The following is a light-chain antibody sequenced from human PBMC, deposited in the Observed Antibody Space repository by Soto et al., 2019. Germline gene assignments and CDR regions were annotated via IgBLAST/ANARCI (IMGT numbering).Light chain of an antibody. J-gene: IGLJ1*01. CDR3: CSYTSYSPYV. Sequence: QSVLTQPASVSGSPGQSITISCTGTSSDFGGHNFVSWYQHRPGKAPKLMIYAVSNRPSGVSNRFSGSKSGNTASLTISGLQAEDEADYYCCSYTSYSPYVFGTGTKVTVL. CDR2: AVS. V-gene: IGLV2-14*01. CDR1: SSDFGGHNF.